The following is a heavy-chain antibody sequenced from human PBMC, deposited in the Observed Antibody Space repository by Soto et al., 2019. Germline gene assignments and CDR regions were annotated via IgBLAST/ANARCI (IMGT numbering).Heavy chain of an antibody. CDR2: IYHTGIT. V-gene: IGHV4-4*02. D-gene: IGHD2-15*01. CDR3: ARCSASGLYYYFGMDV. J-gene: IGHJ6*02. Sequence: SETLSLTCAASGDSISSSNWLTWVRHPPGKGLEWIGDIYHTGITNYNPSLKSRVTILVDKSKNQFSLKLTSVTAADTAVYYCARCSASGLYYYFGMDVWGQGTTVTVSS. CDR1: GDSISSSNW.